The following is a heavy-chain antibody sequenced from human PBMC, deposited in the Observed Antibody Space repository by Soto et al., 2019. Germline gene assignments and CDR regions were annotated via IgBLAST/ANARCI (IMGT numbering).Heavy chain of an antibody. CDR1: GFTFSSYG. CDR2: ISYDGSNK. J-gene: IGHJ4*02. D-gene: IGHD1-26*01. Sequence: PGGSLRLSCAASGFTFSSYGMHWVRQAPGKGLEWVAVISYDGSNKYYADSVKGRFTISRDNSKNTLYLQMNSLRAEDTAVYYCAKGWYSGSYYYFDYWGQGT. CDR3: AKGWYSGSYYYFDY. V-gene: IGHV3-30*18.